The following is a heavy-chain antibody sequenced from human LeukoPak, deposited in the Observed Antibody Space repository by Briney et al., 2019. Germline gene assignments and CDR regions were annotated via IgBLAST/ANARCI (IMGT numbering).Heavy chain of an antibody. Sequence: GGSLRLSCAASGFTFNNAWMSWVRQAPGKGLEWVANIKQDGSEKYYVDSVKGRFTISRDNAKNSLYLQMNSLRAEDTAVYYCAKSSQGAFDIWGQGTMVTVSS. CDR2: IKQDGSEK. J-gene: IGHJ3*02. CDR3: AKSSQGAFDI. V-gene: IGHV3-7*02. D-gene: IGHD2-15*01. CDR1: GFTFNNAW.